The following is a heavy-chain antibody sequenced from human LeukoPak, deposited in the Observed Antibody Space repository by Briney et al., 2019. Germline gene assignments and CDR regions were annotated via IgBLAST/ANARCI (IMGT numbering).Heavy chain of an antibody. CDR2: ISSSGSTI. CDR3: ARGQTGYSSGWLGDYFDY. D-gene: IGHD6-19*01. CDR1: GFTFSNYE. V-gene: IGHV3-48*03. J-gene: IGHJ4*02. Sequence: PGGSLRLSCAASGFTFSNYEMNWVRQAPGKGLEWVSYISSSGSTIYYADSVKGRFTISGDNAKNSLYLQMNSLRAEDTAVYYCARGQTGYSSGWLGDYFDYWGQGTLVTVSS.